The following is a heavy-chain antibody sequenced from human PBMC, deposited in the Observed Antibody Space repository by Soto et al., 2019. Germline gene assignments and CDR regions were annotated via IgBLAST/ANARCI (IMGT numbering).Heavy chain of an antibody. V-gene: IGHV1-69*04. CDR2: IIPILGIA. CDR3: AREYCSSTSCYADYYYYYYMDV. Sequence: SVKVSCKASGGTFSSYTISWVRQAPGQGLEWMGRIIPILGIANYAQKFQGRVTITADKSTSTAYMELSSLRSEDTAVYYCAREYCSSTSCYADYYYYYYMDVWGKGTTVTVSS. D-gene: IGHD2-2*01. J-gene: IGHJ6*03. CDR1: GGTFSSYT.